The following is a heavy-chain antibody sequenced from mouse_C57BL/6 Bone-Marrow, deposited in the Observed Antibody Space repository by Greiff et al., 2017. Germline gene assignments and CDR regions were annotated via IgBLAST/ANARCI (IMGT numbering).Heavy chain of an antibody. CDR1: GYAFSSYW. CDR3: AREGIYFDY. Sequence: LQQSGASVKISCTASGYAFSSYWLTWVKQRPGKGLEWIGQIYPGDGDTNYNGKFKGKATLTADKSSSTAYMQLSSLTSEDSAVYFCAREGIYFDYWGQGTTLTVSS. CDR2: IYPGDGDT. J-gene: IGHJ2*01. V-gene: IGHV1-80*01.